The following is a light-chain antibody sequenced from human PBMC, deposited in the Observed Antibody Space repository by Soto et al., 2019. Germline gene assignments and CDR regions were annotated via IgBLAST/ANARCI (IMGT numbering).Light chain of an antibody. J-gene: IGLJ3*02. V-gene: IGLV2-23*01. CDR3: CSYAGSWV. CDR2: EGS. CDR1: SSDVGSYNL. Sequence: QSALTQPASVSVSPGQSITISCTGTSSDVGSYNLVSWYQQHPGKAPKLMIYEGSKRPSGVSNRFSGSKSGNTASLTISGLQAEDEADYYCCSYAGSWVFGGGTQLTVL.